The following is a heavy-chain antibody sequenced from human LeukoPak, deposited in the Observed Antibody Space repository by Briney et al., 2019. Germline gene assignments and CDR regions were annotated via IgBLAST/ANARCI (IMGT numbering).Heavy chain of an antibody. D-gene: IGHD6-19*01. J-gene: IGHJ6*03. CDR1: VYTFTSYD. CDR3: ARGTSSASGQYYYYYYMDV. CDR2: INPNSGNT. V-gene: IGHV1-8*01. Sequence: ASVKVSRKASVYTFTSYDINWVRPATGQGREWMGWINPNSGNTRYAQKFQGRVTINRNTHISTPYMELSSMRSEDTAVYYCARGTSSASGQYYYYYYMDVWGKGTTVTVSS.